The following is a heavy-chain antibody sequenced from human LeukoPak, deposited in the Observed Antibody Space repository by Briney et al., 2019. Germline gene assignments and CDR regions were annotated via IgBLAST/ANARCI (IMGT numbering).Heavy chain of an antibody. Sequence: GGSLRLSCSASGLTVTNAWMNWVRQAPGEGLDWVGRIASKTDGGATDYAAPVKGGFTISRDDSKNTLNLQMNSLETEDTAVYYCTTGIRGDWGQGTLVTVSS. CDR2: IASKTDGGAT. CDR3: TTGIRGD. CDR1: GLTVTNAW. J-gene: IGHJ4*02. V-gene: IGHV3-15*07. D-gene: IGHD3-10*01.